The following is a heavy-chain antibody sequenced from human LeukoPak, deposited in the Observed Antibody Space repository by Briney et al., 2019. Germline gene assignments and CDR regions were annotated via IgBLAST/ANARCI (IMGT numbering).Heavy chain of an antibody. D-gene: IGHD4-11*01. Sequence: GASVKVSCKASGGTFSSYAISWVRQAPGQGLEWMGGIIPIFGTANYAQKFQGRVTITADESTSTAYMELSSLRSEDTAVYYCARDSKGSNYPYYFDYWGQGTLVTVSS. CDR3: ARDSKGSNYPYYFDY. J-gene: IGHJ4*02. CDR1: GGTFSSYA. V-gene: IGHV1-69*13. CDR2: IIPIFGTA.